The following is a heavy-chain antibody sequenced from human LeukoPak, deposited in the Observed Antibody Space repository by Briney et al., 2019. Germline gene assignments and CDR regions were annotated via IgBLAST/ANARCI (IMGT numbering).Heavy chain of an antibody. Sequence: SETLSLTCTVSGGSISSSSYYWGWIRQPPGKGPEWIGSIYYSGSTYYNPSLKSRVTISVDTSKNQFSLKLSSVTAADTAVYYCARTDRDDFWSGYHYYFDYWGQGTLVTVSS. CDR1: GGSISSSSYY. D-gene: IGHD3-3*01. CDR2: IYYSGST. CDR3: ARTDRDDFWSGYHYYFDY. J-gene: IGHJ4*02. V-gene: IGHV4-39*01.